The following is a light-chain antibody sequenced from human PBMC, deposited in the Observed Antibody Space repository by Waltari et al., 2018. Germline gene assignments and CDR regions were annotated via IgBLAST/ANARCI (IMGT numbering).Light chain of an antibody. J-gene: IGLJ2*01. Sequence: QPVLTQPPSASASLGASVTLTCTLSSGYSNYKVDWYQQRPGKGPRFVMRGGTGGVGGGGKGGIVGHKGDGIPVRVSVLGSGRIRYLTIKNSQEEDESEYHCGADFGSGSNFVYVVFGGGTKLTVL. CDR2: GGTGGVGGGGKGGIVG. CDR1: SGYSNYK. V-gene: IGLV9-49*01. CDR3: GADFGSGSNFVYVV.